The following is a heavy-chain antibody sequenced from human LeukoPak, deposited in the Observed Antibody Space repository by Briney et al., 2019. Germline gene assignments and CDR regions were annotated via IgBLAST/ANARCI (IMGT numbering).Heavy chain of an antibody. CDR2: ITSGTRT. V-gene: IGHV3-23*01. Sequence: PGGSLRLSCVASGFTFSSHGMNWVRQAPGKGLEWVSGITSGTRTYYADSVKGRFAISRDNSKSTLYLQMNILRAEDTAVYYCAGHLGAWRYFDYWGQGTLVTVSS. J-gene: IGHJ4*02. D-gene: IGHD1-26*01. CDR3: AGHLGAWRYFDY. CDR1: GFTFSSHG.